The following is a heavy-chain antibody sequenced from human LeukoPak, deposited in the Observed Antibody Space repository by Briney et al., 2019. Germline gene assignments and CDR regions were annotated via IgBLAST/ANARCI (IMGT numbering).Heavy chain of an antibody. CDR3: ARGRITIFGVVTIPSDY. CDR1: GYTFTSHD. Sequence: ASVKVSCKASGYTFTSHDINWVRQATGQGLEWMGWMNPNSGNTGYAQKFQGRVTMTRNTSISTAYMELSSLRSEDTAVYYCARGRITIFGVVTIPSDYWGQGTLVTVSS. D-gene: IGHD3-3*01. CDR2: MNPNSGNT. V-gene: IGHV1-8*01. J-gene: IGHJ4*02.